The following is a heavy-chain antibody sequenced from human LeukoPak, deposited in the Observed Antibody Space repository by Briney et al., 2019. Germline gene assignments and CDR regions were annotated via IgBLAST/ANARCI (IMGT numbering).Heavy chain of an antibody. J-gene: IGHJ6*02. CDR2: LYYSGNT. Sequence: SETLSLTCTVSGGSISNYYWSWIRQPPGKGLEWIGYLYYSGNTNYNPSLKSRVTISVDTSNNQFSLKLSSVTAADTAVYYCARGLMIRGVIITRLGMDVWGQGTTVTVSS. CDR1: GGSISNYY. CDR3: ARGLMIRGVIITRLGMDV. D-gene: IGHD3-10*01. V-gene: IGHV4-59*01.